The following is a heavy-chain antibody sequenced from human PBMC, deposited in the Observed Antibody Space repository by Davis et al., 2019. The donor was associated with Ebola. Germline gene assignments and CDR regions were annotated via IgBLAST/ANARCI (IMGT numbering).Heavy chain of an antibody. Sequence: PGGSLRLSCAVSGFTFTDYWMQWVRQTPGKGLVWVSRIDIDGGRTAYGDSAKGRFTISRDNAKNTVYLQMDSLTNDDTAVYYCAREMFQVGDRALDDWGQGTLVTVSS. CDR2: IDIDGGRT. CDR1: GFTFTDYW. D-gene: IGHD3-10*02. CDR3: AREMFQVGDRALDD. V-gene: IGHV3-74*01. J-gene: IGHJ4*02.